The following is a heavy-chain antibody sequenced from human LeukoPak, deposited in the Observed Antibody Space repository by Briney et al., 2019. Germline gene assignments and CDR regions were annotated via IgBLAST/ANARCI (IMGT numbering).Heavy chain of an antibody. D-gene: IGHD3-10*01. CDR2: IYWNDDK. Sequence: VSGPTLVNPPQTLTLTCTFSGFSLSTSGVGMGWIRQPPGEALEWLALIYWNDDKRYSPSLKSRLTITKDTSKNQVVLTMTNMDPVDTATYYCAHALLWFGGDNFDPWGQGTLVTVSS. CDR3: AHALLWFGGDNFDP. J-gene: IGHJ5*02. V-gene: IGHV2-5*01. CDR1: GFSLSTSGVG.